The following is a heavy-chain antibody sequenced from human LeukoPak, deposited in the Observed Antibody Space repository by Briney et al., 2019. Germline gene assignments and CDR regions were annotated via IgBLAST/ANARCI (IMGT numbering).Heavy chain of an antibody. Sequence: ASVKVSCKASGYTFTGYYMHWVRQAPGQGLEWMGWINPNSGGTNYAQKFQSRVTMTRDTSISTVYMELSRLRSDDTAVYYCARGPRYYDSSGQSWFDPWGQGTLVTVSS. CDR3: ARGPRYYDSSGQSWFDP. D-gene: IGHD3-22*01. J-gene: IGHJ5*02. V-gene: IGHV1-2*02. CDR1: GYTFTGYY. CDR2: INPNSGGT.